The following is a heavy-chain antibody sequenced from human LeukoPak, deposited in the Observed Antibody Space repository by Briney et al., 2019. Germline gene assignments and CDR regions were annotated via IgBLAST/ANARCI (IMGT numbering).Heavy chain of an antibody. CDR3: ARDRVRVFRVGATLDYYYGMDV. Sequence: SETLSLTCTVSGGSISSYYWSWIRQPPGKGLEWVGYIYYSGSTNYNPSLKSRVTISVDTSKNQFSLKLSSVTAADTAVYYCARDRVRVFRVGATLDYYYGMDVWGQGTTDTVSS. J-gene: IGHJ6*02. D-gene: IGHD1-26*01. CDR2: IYYSGST. CDR1: GGSISSYY. V-gene: IGHV4-59*01.